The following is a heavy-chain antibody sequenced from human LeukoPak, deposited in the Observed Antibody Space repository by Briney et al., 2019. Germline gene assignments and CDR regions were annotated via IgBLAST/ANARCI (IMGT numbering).Heavy chain of an antibody. CDR2: INPNRGGT. CDR1: GYTFTGYY. Sequence: ASVKVSCKASGYTFTGYYMHWVRQAPGQGLEWMGWINPNRGGTNYAQKFQGRVTMTRDTSISTAYMELSRLRSDDTAVYYCARDSSGYYYPFDYWGQGTLVTVSS. D-gene: IGHD3-22*01. J-gene: IGHJ4*02. V-gene: IGHV1-2*02. CDR3: ARDSSGYYYPFDY.